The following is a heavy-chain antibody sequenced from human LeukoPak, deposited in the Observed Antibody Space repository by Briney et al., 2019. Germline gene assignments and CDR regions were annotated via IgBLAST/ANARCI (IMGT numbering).Heavy chain of an antibody. Sequence: GESLKISCKGSGYSFTNYWITWVRQMPGKGLEWMGIIYPGDSDTRYSPSFQGQVTISADKSISTAYLQWSSLKASDTAMYYCARRIAGYSSSWSVGFDYWGQGTLVTVSS. CDR1: GYSFTNYW. CDR3: ARRIAGYSSSWSVGFDY. D-gene: IGHD6-13*01. CDR2: IYPGDSDT. J-gene: IGHJ4*02. V-gene: IGHV5-51*01.